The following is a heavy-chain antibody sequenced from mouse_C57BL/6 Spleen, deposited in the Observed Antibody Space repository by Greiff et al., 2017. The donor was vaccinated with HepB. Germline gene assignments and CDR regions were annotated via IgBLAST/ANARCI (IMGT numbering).Heavy chain of an antibody. CDR1: GYTFTSYW. V-gene: IGHV1-69*01. CDR2: IDPSDSYT. CDR3: ARKLPWYAMDY. J-gene: IGHJ4*01. Sequence: QVQLQQPGAELEMPGASVKLSCKASGYTFTSYWMHWVKQRPGQGLEWIGEIDPSDSYTNYNQKFKGKSTLTVDKSSSTAYMQLSSLTSEDSAVYYCARKLPWYAMDYWGQGTSVTVSS.